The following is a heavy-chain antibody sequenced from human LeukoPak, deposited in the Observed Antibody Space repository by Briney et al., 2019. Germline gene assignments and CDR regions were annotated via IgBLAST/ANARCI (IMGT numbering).Heavy chain of an antibody. D-gene: IGHD3-10*01. CDR3: ARRFGVLSRYFDL. V-gene: IGHV3-20*04. CDR2: INWNGGST. Sequence: GGSPRLSCEASGFIFDDYDMSWVRQAPGKGLEWVSGINWNGGSTGYADSVKGRFTISRDNAKNSLNLQMKSLRVEDTALYYCARRFGVLSRYFDLWGRGTLVTVS. CDR1: GFIFDDYD. J-gene: IGHJ2*01.